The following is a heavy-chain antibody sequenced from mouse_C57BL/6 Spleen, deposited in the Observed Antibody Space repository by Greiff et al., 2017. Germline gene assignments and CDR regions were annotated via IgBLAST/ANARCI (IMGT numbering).Heavy chain of an antibody. D-gene: IGHD2-4*01. V-gene: IGHV1-26*01. J-gene: IGHJ4*01. CDR1: GYTFTDYY. Sequence: EVQLQQSGPELVQPGASVKISCKASGYTFTDYYMNWVKQSHGKSLEWIGDINPNNGGTSYNQKFKGKATLTVDKSSSTAYMELRSLTSEDSAVYYCARRGGYDYDGPFYAMDYWGQGTSVTVSS. CDR2: INPNNGGT. CDR3: ARRGGYDYDGPFYAMDY.